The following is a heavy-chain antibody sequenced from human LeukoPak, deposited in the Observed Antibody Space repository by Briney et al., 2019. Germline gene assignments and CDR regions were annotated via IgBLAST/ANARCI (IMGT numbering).Heavy chain of an antibody. Sequence: GGSLRLSCAAPGFTFSSYAMHWVRQAPGKGLEWVAVISYDGSNKYYADSVKGRFTISRDNSKNTLYLQMNSLRAEDTAVYYCARDLNWFDPWGQGTLVTVSS. J-gene: IGHJ5*02. CDR2: ISYDGSNK. CDR1: GFTFSSYA. V-gene: IGHV3-30*01. CDR3: ARDLNWFDP.